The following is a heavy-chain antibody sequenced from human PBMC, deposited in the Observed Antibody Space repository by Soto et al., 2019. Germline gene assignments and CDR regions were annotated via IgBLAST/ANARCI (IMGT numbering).Heavy chain of an antibody. CDR3: AKEWATTTAFDY. J-gene: IGHJ4*02. CDR2: ITDNGGST. Sequence: GSLRLSGAASGFTFSRDGMGWVRQAPGEGLEWVSLITDNGGSTYYADSVKGRFTISRDNTKNTLFLQMNSLRAEDTAVYYCAKEWATTTAFDYWGQG. V-gene: IGHV3-23*01. CDR1: GFTFSRDG. D-gene: IGHD4-17*01.